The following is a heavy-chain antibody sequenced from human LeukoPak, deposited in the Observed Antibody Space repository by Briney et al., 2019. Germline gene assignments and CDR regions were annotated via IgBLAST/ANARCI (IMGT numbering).Heavy chain of an antibody. CDR3: ARARRDSSGYNLDY. V-gene: IGHV4-59*08. D-gene: IGHD3-22*01. J-gene: IGHJ4*02. CDR1: GGSITSDY. Sequence: SETLSLTCTVSGGSITSDYWGWIRQPPGKGLEWIGYIYYSGSTNYNPSLKSRVTISVDTSKNRFSLKLSSVTAADTAVFYCARARRDSSGYNLDYWGQGTLVTVSS. CDR2: IYYSGST.